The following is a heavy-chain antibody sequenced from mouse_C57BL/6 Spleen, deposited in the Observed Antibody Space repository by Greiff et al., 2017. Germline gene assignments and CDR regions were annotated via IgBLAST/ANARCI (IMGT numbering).Heavy chain of an antibody. CDR3: ARQYDYDRYFDV. CDR2: ISSGGSYT. D-gene: IGHD2-4*01. J-gene: IGHJ1*03. CDR1: GFTFSSYG. Sequence: DVQLVESGGDLVKPGGSLKLSCAASGFTFSSYGMSWVRQTPDKRLEWVATISSGGSYTYYPDSVKGRFTISRDNAKNTLYLQMSSLKSEDTAMYYCARQYDYDRYFDVWGTGTTVTVSS. V-gene: IGHV5-6*01.